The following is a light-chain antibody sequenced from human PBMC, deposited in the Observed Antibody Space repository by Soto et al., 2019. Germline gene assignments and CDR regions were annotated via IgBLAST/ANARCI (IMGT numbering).Light chain of an antibody. J-gene: IGKJ1*01. V-gene: IGKV3-11*01. CDR3: QHRSNWPWT. CDR1: QSISSY. CDR2: DAS. Sequence: EIVLTQSPDTLSLSPGERATLSCRASQSISSYLGWYQQKPGQAPRLLIYDASNRATGIPARFSGSGSGADFTLTISSLEPEDFAVYYCQHRSNWPWTFGQGTKVVIK.